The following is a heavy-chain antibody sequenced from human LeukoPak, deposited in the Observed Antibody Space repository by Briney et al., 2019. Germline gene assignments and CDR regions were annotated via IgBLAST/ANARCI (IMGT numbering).Heavy chain of an antibody. V-gene: IGHV3-30*18. D-gene: IGHD3-3*01. CDR3: AKGLQFPYDFWNGPEYDY. J-gene: IGHJ4*02. Sequence: GGSLRLSCAASGFTFSSYGMHWVRQAPGKGLEWVAVISYDGTNKYYADSVKGRFTISRDSSKNTLYLQMNSLRAEDTAVYYCAKGLQFPYDFWNGPEYDYWGQGTLVTVSP. CDR2: ISYDGTNK. CDR1: GFTFSSYG.